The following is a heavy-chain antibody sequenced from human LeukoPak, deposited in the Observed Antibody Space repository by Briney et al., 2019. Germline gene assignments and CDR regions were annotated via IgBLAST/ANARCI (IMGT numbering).Heavy chain of an antibody. J-gene: IGHJ4*02. V-gene: IGHV3-23*01. CDR1: GFTFSSYG. Sequence: GGSLRLSCAASGFTFSSYGMSWVRQAPGKGLEWVSAISGSGGSSYYADSVKGRFTISRDNSKNTLYLQMNSLRADDTAVYYCAKHYDILTGYYMAPGGYYFDYWGQGTLVTVSS. CDR3: AKHYDILTGYYMAPGGYYFDY. D-gene: IGHD3-9*01. CDR2: ISGSGGSS.